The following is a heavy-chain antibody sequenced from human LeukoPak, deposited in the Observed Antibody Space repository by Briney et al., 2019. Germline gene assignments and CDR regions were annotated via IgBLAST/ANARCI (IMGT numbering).Heavy chain of an antibody. D-gene: IGHD3-22*01. Sequence: PGGSLRLSCAASRFTFSSYWMSWVRQAPGKGLEWVSSISSSSSYIYYADSVKGRFTISRDNAKNSLYLQMNSLRAEDTAVYYCARDTYYYDSSGYYGYWGQGTLVTVSS. CDR2: ISSSSSYI. CDR1: RFTFSSYW. CDR3: ARDTYYYDSSGYYGY. V-gene: IGHV3-21*01. J-gene: IGHJ4*02.